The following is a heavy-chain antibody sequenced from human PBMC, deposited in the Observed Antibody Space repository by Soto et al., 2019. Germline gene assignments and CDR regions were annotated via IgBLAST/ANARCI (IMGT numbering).Heavy chain of an antibody. Sequence: NPGGSLRLSCAASGFTFSSYSMNWVRQAPGKGLEWVSSISSSSSYIYYADSVKGRFTISRDNAKNSLYLQMNSLRAEDTAVYYCARGKVAAAANGMDVWGQGTTVTVSS. CDR1: GFTFSSYS. CDR2: ISSSSSYI. J-gene: IGHJ6*02. D-gene: IGHD6-13*01. CDR3: ARGKVAAAANGMDV. V-gene: IGHV3-21*01.